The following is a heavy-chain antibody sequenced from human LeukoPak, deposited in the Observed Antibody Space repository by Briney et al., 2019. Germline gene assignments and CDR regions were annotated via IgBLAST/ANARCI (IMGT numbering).Heavy chain of an antibody. CDR1: GGSFSGYY. CDR2: INHSGST. V-gene: IGHV4-34*01. Sequence: SSETLSLTCAVYGGSFSGYYWSWIRQPPGKGLEWIGEINHSGSTNYNPSLKSRVTISVDTSKNQFSLELSSVTAADTAVYYCARLRLQWLVARYFDYWAREPWSPSPQ. J-gene: IGHJ4*02. CDR3: ARLRLQWLVARYFDY. D-gene: IGHD6-19*01.